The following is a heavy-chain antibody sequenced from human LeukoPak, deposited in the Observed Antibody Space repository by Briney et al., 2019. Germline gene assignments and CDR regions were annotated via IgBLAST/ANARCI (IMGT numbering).Heavy chain of an antibody. CDR1: GGSISSYN. Sequence: PSETLSLTCTVSGGSISSYNWSWIRQPAGKGLEWIGRIYTSGSTNYNPSLKSRVTMSVDTSKNQFSLKLSSVTAADTPVYYCARDSIYGDYESSAFDIWGQGTMVTASS. CDR2: IYTSGST. CDR3: ARDSIYGDYESSAFDI. D-gene: IGHD4-17*01. J-gene: IGHJ3*02. V-gene: IGHV4-4*07.